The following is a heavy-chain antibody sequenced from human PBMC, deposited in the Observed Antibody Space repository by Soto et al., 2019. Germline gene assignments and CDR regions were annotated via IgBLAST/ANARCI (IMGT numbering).Heavy chain of an antibody. CDR3: ARDRAAVASTFDY. J-gene: IGHJ4*02. Sequence: PSETLSLTCAVSGYFMTDGNDWGWIRQSPGKGLEWIGSIYYTGRTYYNPSLKSRVTMSVDTSKNQFSLKLTSVTAADTAVYYCARDRAAVASTFDYWGPGTLVTVSS. D-gene: IGHD6-13*01. CDR2: IYYTGRT. CDR1: GYFMTDGND. V-gene: IGHV4-38-2*02.